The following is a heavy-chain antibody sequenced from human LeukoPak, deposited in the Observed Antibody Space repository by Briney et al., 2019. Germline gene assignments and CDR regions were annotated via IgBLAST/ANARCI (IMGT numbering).Heavy chain of an antibody. V-gene: IGHV3-74*01. J-gene: IGHJ4*02. CDR2: INSDGSST. D-gene: IGHD3-3*01. CDR3: AKSGKSDRNDFFTTKQKQLDY. Sequence: GGSLRLSCAASGFTVSSYWMHWVRQAPGKGLVWVSRINSDGSSTYYADSVKGRFTISRDNAKNTLYLRMNSLRAEDTAVYYCAKSGKSDRNDFFTTKQKQLDYWGQGTLLTVSS. CDR1: GFTVSSYW.